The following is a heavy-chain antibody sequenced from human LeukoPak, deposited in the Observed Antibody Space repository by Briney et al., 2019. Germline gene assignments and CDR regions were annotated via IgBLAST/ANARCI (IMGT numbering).Heavy chain of an antibody. CDR1: GFIFRSYW. Sequence: GGSLRLSCAASGFIFRSYWMSWVRQVPGKGLEWVANINQDGSAKYYVDSVKGRFTISRNNSKNTLYLQMNSLRAEDTAVYYCAKDRYYYGSGSSYWGQGTLVTVSS. J-gene: IGHJ4*02. CDR3: AKDRYYYGSGSSY. D-gene: IGHD3-10*01. CDR2: INQDGSAK. V-gene: IGHV3-7*03.